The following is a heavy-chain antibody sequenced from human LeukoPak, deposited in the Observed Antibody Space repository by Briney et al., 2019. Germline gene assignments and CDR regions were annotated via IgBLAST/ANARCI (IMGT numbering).Heavy chain of an antibody. J-gene: IGHJ4*02. CDR2: VYYNGNT. Sequence: SEILSLTRTVSGGSVSPYYWSWIRQPPGKGLEWIGYVYYNGNTNYNPSLKTRVTISVDTFKNQFSLRLSSVTTADTAVYYCARIIPYEYGYIDLWGQRTLVTVSS. CDR3: ARIIPYEYGYIDL. V-gene: IGHV4-59*02. CDR1: GGSVSPYY. D-gene: IGHD3-10*01.